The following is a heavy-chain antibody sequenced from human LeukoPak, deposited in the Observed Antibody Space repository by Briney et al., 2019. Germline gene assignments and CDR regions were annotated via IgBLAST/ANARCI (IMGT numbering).Heavy chain of an antibody. CDR1: GFTFSSYS. CDR3: ASRRGESYYWFDP. J-gene: IGHJ5*02. D-gene: IGHD3-10*01. CDR2: ISSSSSYI. V-gene: IGHV3-21*01. Sequence: PGGSLRLSCAASGFTFSSYSMNWVRQAPGKGLEWVSSISSSSSYIYYADSVKGRFTISRDNAKNSLYPQMNSLRAEDTAVYYCASRRGESYYWFDPWGQGTLVTVSS.